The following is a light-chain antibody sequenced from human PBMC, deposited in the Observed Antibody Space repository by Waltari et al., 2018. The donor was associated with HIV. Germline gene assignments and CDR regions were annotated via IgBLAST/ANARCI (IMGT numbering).Light chain of an antibody. CDR1: SSDAGGYND. Sequence: QSALTQPRSVYGSPGQSVTSSCTGTSSDAGGYNDVAWYQQHPGQAPNLMIYDVSKRPSGVPARFSGSKSGNTASLTISGLQAEDEADYYCCSYAGSYTLVFGGGTKLTVL. CDR2: DVS. V-gene: IGLV2-11*02. CDR3: CSYAGSYTLV. J-gene: IGLJ2*01.